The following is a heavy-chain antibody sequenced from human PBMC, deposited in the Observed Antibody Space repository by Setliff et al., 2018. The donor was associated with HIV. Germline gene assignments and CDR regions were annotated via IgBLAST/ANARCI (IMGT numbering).Heavy chain of an antibody. J-gene: IGHJ4*02. CDR2: IHYSGST. D-gene: IGHD3-9*01. CDR1: GDSISSSSYY. CDR3: ARRGAYYDILTGYRSHYLDY. Sequence: SETLSLTCSVSGDSISSSSYYWGWIRQPPGKGLEWIGSIHYSGSTYYNPSLKSRVTISVDTSKNQFSLKLSSVTAADTAVYYCARRGAYYDILTGYRSHYLDYWGQGTLVTVSS. V-gene: IGHV4-39*01.